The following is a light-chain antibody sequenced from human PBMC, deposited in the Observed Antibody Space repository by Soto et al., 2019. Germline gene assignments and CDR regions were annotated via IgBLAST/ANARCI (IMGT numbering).Light chain of an antibody. CDR1: SSDVGGYNY. CDR3: SSYAGSNIYVV. J-gene: IGLJ2*01. CDR2: EVS. V-gene: IGLV2-8*01. Sequence: QSVLTQPPSASGSPGQSVTISCTGTSSDVGGYNYVSWYQHHPGKAPKLMLYEVSTRPSGVPDRFSGSKSGNTASLTVSGLQAEDEADYYCSSYAGSNIYVVFGGGTKVTVL.